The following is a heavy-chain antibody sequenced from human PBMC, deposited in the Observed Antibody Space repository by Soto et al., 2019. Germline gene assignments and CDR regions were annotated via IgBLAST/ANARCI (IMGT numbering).Heavy chain of an antibody. CDR1: GCTFTSYA. V-gene: IGHV1-3*01. D-gene: IGHD2-2*01. Sequence: ASVKVYCKASGCTFTSYAMHCVRQAPGQRLEWMGWINAGNGNRKYSQKFQGRVTTTRDTSASTAYMELSSLRSGDTAVYYCASSYCISTSCPPYYGMDVWGQGTTVTVSS. CDR3: ASSYCISTSCPPYYGMDV. CDR2: INAGNGNR. J-gene: IGHJ6*02.